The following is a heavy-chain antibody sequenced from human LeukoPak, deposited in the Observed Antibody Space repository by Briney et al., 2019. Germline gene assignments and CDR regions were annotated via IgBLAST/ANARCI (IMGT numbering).Heavy chain of an antibody. V-gene: IGHV3-7*01. Sequence: GGSLRLSCTASGFAFSDYWMSWVRQAPGKGLEWLANINQDGSQTSYVDSVRGRFTVSRDNAKNSLYLQMNSLRADDTAVYYCARVLDNSSSRYQSLKYWGQGTLVTVSS. CDR2: INQDGSQT. CDR3: ARVLDNSSSRYQSLKY. J-gene: IGHJ4*02. CDR1: GFAFSDYW. D-gene: IGHD6-25*01.